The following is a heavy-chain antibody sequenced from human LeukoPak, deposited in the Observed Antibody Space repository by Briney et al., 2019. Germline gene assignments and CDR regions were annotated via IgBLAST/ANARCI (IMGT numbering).Heavy chain of an antibody. V-gene: IGHV4-39*07. J-gene: IGHJ5*02. CDR1: GGSISSSSYY. CDR3: ARGGYYGSGNDFRFDP. CDR2: IYYSGST. D-gene: IGHD3-10*01. Sequence: PSETLSLTCTVSGGSISSSSYYWGWIRQPPGKGLEWIGSIYYSGSTYYNPSLKSRVTISVDTSKNQFSLKLSSVTAADTAVYYCARGGYYGSGNDFRFDPWGQGTLVSVSS.